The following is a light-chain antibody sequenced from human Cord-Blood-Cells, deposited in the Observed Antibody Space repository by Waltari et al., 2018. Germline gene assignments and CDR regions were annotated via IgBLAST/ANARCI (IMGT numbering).Light chain of an antibody. CDR3: QQRSNWPPYT. Sequence: EIVLTQSPATLSLSPGERATLSCRASQSVSSYLAWYKQNPGQAPRLLIYDASNRATGIPTRFSGSGSGTDCTLTISSLEPEDFAVYYCQQRSNWPPYTFGQGTKLEIK. J-gene: IGKJ2*01. CDR1: QSVSSY. V-gene: IGKV3-11*01. CDR2: DAS.